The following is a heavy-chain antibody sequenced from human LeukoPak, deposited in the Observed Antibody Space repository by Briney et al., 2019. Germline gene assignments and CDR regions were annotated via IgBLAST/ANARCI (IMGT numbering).Heavy chain of an antibody. CDR1: GGSISSYY. J-gene: IGHJ5*02. CDR3: ASVGGPTSWFDP. D-gene: IGHD3-10*01. CDR2: IYYSGST. V-gene: IGHV4-59*01. Sequence: PSETLSLTCTVSGGSISSYYWSWIRQPPGKGLEWIGYIYYSGSTNYNPSLKRRVTISVDTSKNQFSLKLSSVTAADTAVYYCASVGGPTSWFDPWGQGTLVTVSS.